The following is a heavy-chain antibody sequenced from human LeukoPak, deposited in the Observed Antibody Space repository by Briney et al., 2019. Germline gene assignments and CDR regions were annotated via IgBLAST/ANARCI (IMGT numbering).Heavy chain of an antibody. CDR3: AKDTGGNGAYFYAMDV. D-gene: IGHD4-23*01. CDR1: GFAFHNYA. V-gene: IGHV3-9*01. CDR2: INWNSDTK. Sequence: GGSLRLSCVGSGFAFHNYAMHWVRRPPGKGLEWVSAINWNSDTKAYADSVKGRFTISRDRARNSLYLLMDSLRPEDTALYYCAKDTGGNGAYFYAMDVWGQGTSVTVSS. J-gene: IGHJ6*02.